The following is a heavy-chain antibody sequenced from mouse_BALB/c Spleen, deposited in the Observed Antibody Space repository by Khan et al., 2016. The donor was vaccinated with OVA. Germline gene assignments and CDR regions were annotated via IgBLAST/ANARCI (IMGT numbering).Heavy chain of an antibody. CDR1: GFSLTNYG. Sequence: QMQLEESGPGLVAPSHSLSITCTISGFSLTNYGIHWVRQPPGKGLEWLVVIWSDGSTTYNSALKSRLTISKDNSKSQVFLKMNSLQTDDTARYFCARQPYYHYNIMDYWGQGTSVTVSS. CDR3: ARQPYYHYNIMDY. V-gene: IGHV2-6-1*01. J-gene: IGHJ4*01. CDR2: IWSDGST. D-gene: IGHD2-10*01.